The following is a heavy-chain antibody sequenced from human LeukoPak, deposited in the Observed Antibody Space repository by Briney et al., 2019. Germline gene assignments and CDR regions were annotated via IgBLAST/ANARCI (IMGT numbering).Heavy chain of an antibody. J-gene: IGHJ4*02. D-gene: IGHD1-7*01. Sequence: GGSPRLSCAASGFTFSNYGMHWVRQAPVKGLEWVSFIRFDGTNEYYADSVKGRFTVSRDSSKNTLYLQMNSLRPEDTAVYYCAKGLGERGTIPNDYFDYWGQGTLVTVSS. CDR1: GFTFSNYG. CDR3: AKGLGERGTIPNDYFDY. V-gene: IGHV3-30*02. CDR2: IRFDGTNE.